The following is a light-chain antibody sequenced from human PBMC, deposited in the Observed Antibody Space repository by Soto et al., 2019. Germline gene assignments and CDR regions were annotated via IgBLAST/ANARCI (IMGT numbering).Light chain of an antibody. CDR3: QQYRSWRRR. J-gene: IGKJ1*01. CDR1: QSGSSN. CDR2: GAS. Sequence: VMTKSPATLSVSPWEKATLSCRASQSGSSNLAWYQQKPGQAHRLLIYGASTRATGMQGTFSGRGSGTEFNLTISSLRPEDFAVYECQQYRSWRRRFGEGTKV. V-gene: IGKV3-15*01.